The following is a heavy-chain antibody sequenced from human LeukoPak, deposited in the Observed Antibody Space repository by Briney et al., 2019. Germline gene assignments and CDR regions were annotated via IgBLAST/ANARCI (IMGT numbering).Heavy chain of an antibody. CDR2: IYYSGST. J-gene: IGHJ4*02. V-gene: IGHV4-59*01. CDR1: GGSISSYY. CDR3: ASFPTTVTGGGFDY. D-gene: IGHD4-17*01. Sequence: SETLSLTCTVSGGSISSYYWSWIRQPPGKGLEWIGYIYYSGSTNYNPSLKSRVTISVDTSKNQFSLKLSSVTAADTAVYYCASFPTTVTGGGFDYWGQGTLVTVSS.